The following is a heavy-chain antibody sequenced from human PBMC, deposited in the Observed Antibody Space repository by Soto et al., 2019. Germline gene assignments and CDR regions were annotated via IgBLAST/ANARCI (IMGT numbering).Heavy chain of an antibody. Sequence: QVQLQESGPGLVKPSETLSLTCTVSGGSSSTYYWTWIRQPPGKGLEWLGYIYSGGSANYNPPLQSRVTISVDTSKKQFSLKLSSVTAADTAVYYCARGGHCTNGVCSALDYWGQGTLVTVSS. CDR1: GGSSSTYY. CDR2: IYSGGSA. D-gene: IGHD2-8*01. J-gene: IGHJ4*02. V-gene: IGHV4-59*08. CDR3: ARGGHCTNGVCSALDY.